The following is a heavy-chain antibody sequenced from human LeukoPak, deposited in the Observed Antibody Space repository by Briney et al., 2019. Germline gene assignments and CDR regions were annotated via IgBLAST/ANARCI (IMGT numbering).Heavy chain of an antibody. CDR1: GYTFTGYY. V-gene: IGHV1-2*04. Sequence: ASVKVSCKASGYTFTGYYMHWVRQAPGQGLEWMGWINPNSGGTNYAQKFQGWVTMTRDTSISTAHMELSRLRSDDTAVYYCARATYKVTFDYWGQGTLVTVSS. D-gene: IGHD2-21*02. CDR2: INPNSGGT. J-gene: IGHJ4*02. CDR3: ARATYKVTFDY.